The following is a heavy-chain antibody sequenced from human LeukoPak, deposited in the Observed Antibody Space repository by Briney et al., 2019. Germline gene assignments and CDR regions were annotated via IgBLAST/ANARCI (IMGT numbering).Heavy chain of an antibody. CDR1: GGTFSSYA. J-gene: IGHJ4*02. Sequence: ASVKVSCKASGGTFSSYAISWVRQAPGQGLEWMGWINPNSGGTNYAQKFQGWVTMTRDTSISTAYMELSRLRSDDTAVYYCVRAEGYDSSGFPLDYWGQGTLVTVPS. V-gene: IGHV1-2*04. CDR2: INPNSGGT. D-gene: IGHD3-22*01. CDR3: VRAEGYDSSGFPLDY.